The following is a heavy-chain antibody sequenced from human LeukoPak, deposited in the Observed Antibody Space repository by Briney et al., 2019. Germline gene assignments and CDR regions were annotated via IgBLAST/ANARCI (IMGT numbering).Heavy chain of an antibody. CDR3: ATGDSSGPFDY. J-gene: IGHJ4*02. D-gene: IGHD3-22*01. V-gene: IGHV3-23*01. CDR2: ISGNGGST. Sequence: GGSLRLSCAASGFTFRSYAMSWVRQAPGKGLEWVSAISGNGGSTYYADSVKGRFTISRDNSKNTLCLQMNSLRADDTAVYYFATGDSSGPFDYWGQGTLVTVSS. CDR1: GFTFRSYA.